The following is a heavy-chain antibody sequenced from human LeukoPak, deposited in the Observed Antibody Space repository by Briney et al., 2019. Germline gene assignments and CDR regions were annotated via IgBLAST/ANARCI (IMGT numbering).Heavy chain of an antibody. J-gene: IGHJ4*02. CDR3: ASFTVTKGGFDY. D-gene: IGHD4-17*01. CDR2: ISAYNGNT. Sequence: GALVKVSCKASGYTFTSYGISWVRQAPGQGLEWMGWISAYNGNTNYAQKPQGRVTMTTDTSTSTAYMELRSLRSDDTAVYYCASFTVTKGGFDYWGQGTLVTVSS. V-gene: IGHV1-18*01. CDR1: GYTFTSYG.